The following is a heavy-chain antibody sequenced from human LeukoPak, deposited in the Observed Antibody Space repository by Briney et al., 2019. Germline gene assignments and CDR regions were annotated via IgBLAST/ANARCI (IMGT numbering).Heavy chain of an antibody. J-gene: IGHJ4*02. Sequence: SETLSLTCTVSSGSISASNYYWGWVRQPPGKALEWIGNIFYSGSTYYSPSLKSRVTISLDTSRNQFSLKLSSVTAADTAVYYCARHIVVVPAAMPGSVYFDYWGQGTLVTVSS. CDR2: IFYSGST. V-gene: IGHV4-39*01. CDR3: ARHIVVVPAAMPGSVYFDY. D-gene: IGHD2-2*01. CDR1: SGSISASNYY.